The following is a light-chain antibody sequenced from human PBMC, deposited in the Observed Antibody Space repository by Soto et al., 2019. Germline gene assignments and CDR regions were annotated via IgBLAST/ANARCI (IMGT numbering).Light chain of an antibody. CDR1: QSLLHSNGYNY. CDR2: LGS. V-gene: IGKV2-28*01. Sequence: DVVMTQSPLSLPVTPGEPASISCRSSQSLLHSNGYNYLDWYLQKPGQSPQLLIYLGSNRASGVPDRFRGSVSGTDFTLKISRVEAEDVGVYSVMQALQTRFGGGTKVEIK. CDR3: MQALQTR. J-gene: IGKJ4*01.